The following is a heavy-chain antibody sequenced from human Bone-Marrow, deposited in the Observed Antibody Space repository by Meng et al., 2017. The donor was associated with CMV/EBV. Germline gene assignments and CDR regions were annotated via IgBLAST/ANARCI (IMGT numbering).Heavy chain of an antibody. CDR3: ARDRSDRIAARGYFDY. CDR2: IYYSGST. CDR1: GGSISSSSYY. D-gene: IGHD6-13*01. Sequence: SEPLSLTCTVSGGSISSSSYYWGWIRQPPGKGLEWIGSIYYSGSTYYNPSLKSRVTISVDTSKNQFSLKLSSVTAADTAVYYCARDRSDRIAARGYFDYWGQGTLVTVSS. V-gene: IGHV4-39*02. J-gene: IGHJ4*02.